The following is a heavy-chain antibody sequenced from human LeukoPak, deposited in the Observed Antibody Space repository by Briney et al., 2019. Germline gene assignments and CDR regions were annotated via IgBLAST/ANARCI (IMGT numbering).Heavy chain of an antibody. CDR2: INHSGST. V-gene: IGHV4-34*01. D-gene: IGHD3-16*01. J-gene: IGHJ3*02. CDR1: GGSFSGYY. Sequence: PSETLSLTCAVYGGSFSGYYWSWIRQPPGKGLEWIGEINHSGSTNYNPSLKSRVTISVDTSKNQFSLKLSSVTAADTAVYYCARGRPKKFMIILMPPLVFVAFDIWGQGTMVTVSS. CDR3: ARGRPKKFMIILMPPLVFVAFDI.